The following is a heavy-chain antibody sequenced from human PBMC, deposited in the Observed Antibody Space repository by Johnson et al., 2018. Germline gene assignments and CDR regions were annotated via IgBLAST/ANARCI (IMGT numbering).Heavy chain of an antibody. CDR2: IQYSGTT. CDR1: GGSISTYY. J-gene: IGHJ6*03. V-gene: IGHV4-59*01. Sequence: QVQLVQSGPGLVKPSETLSLTCSLSGGSISTYYWTWIRQPPGKGLEWIGYIQYSGTTKFNHSLKSRVTISVETSKKQFSLELSSVTAADTAGYYWARTRVTIGYYYYYMDVWGKGTTVTVSS. D-gene: IGHD3-10*01. CDR3: ARTRVTIGYYYYYMDV.